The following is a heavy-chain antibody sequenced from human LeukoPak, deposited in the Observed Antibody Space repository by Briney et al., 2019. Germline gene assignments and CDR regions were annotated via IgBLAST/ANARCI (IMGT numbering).Heavy chain of an antibody. Sequence: PGRSLRLSCAASGFTFDDYGMSWVRQAPGKGLEWVSGINWNGGSTGYADSVKGRFTISRDNSKNTLYLQMNSLRAEDTAVYYCAKPWANYYGSGSYWDYWGQGTLVTVSS. V-gene: IGHV3-20*04. CDR1: GFTFDDYG. J-gene: IGHJ4*02. D-gene: IGHD3-10*01. CDR2: INWNGGST. CDR3: AKPWANYYGSGSYWDY.